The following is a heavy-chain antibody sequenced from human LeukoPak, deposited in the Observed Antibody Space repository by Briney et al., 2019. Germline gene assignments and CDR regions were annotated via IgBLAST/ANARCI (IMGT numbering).Heavy chain of an antibody. CDR1: GGSFSGYY. Sequence: SETLSLTCAVYGGSFSGYYWSWIRQPPGKGLEWIGEINHSGSTNYSPSLKSRVTISVDTSKNQFSLKLSSVTAADTAVYYCARGRTYYYDSSGYYSYWGQGTLVTVSS. J-gene: IGHJ4*02. V-gene: IGHV4-34*01. D-gene: IGHD3-22*01. CDR3: ARGRTYYYDSSGYYSY. CDR2: INHSGST.